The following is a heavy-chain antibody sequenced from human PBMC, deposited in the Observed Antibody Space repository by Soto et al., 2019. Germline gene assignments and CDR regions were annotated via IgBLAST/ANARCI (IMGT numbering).Heavy chain of an antibody. Sequence: EVQLVESGGGLVQPGGSLRLSCAASGYTLSSYWMHWVRQAPGKGLVWVSRINSDGSSTSYADSVKGRFTISRDNAKNTRYLQMNSLRAEDTAVYYCVRTSLVVAAATREDYWGQGTLVTVSS. V-gene: IGHV3-74*01. D-gene: IGHD2-15*01. CDR2: INSDGSST. CDR1: GYTLSSYW. J-gene: IGHJ4*02. CDR3: VRTSLVVAAATREDY.